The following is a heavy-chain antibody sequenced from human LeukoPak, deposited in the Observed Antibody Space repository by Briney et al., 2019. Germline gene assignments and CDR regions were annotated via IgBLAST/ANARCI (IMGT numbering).Heavy chain of an antibody. CDR1: GSSISSGNYY. Sequence: SETLSLTCNVSGSSISSGNYYWSWIRQHPGKGLEWIGYIYSSGSTYYNPSLKSRLTISVDTSKNHFSLRLSSVTAADTAVYYCARTDTSGYFVNYWGQGTLVTVSS. CDR2: IYSSGST. CDR3: ARTDTSGYFVNY. V-gene: IGHV4-31*03. D-gene: IGHD3-22*01. J-gene: IGHJ4*02.